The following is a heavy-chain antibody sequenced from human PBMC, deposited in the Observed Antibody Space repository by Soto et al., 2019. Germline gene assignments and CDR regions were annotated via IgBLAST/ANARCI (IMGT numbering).Heavy chain of an antibody. CDR2: ISGSGGST. CDR1: GFSFNSYA. CDR3: AKGGYAFASE. Sequence: PGGSLRLSCADSGFSFNSYAMSWGRQAPGKGPEWVSAISGSGGSTYYADSGKGRFTISRDNSQNTLFLQMTSLRADGTAVYYCAKGGYAFASEWGQGALVTVSS. D-gene: IGHD5-18*01. J-gene: IGHJ4*02. V-gene: IGHV3-23*01.